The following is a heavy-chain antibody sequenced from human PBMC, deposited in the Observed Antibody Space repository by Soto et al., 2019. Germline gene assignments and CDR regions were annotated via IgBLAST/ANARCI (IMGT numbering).Heavy chain of an antibody. Sequence: QVQLVQSGAEVKKPGSSVKVSCKASGGTFSSYAISWVRQAPGQGLEWMGGIIPIFGTANYAQKFQGRVTITADESTSTAYMELSSLRSEDTAVYYCARGSNPYYYDSSGYYSFDYWGQGTLVTVSS. CDR2: IIPIFGTA. J-gene: IGHJ4*02. V-gene: IGHV1-69*01. CDR1: GGTFSSYA. D-gene: IGHD3-22*01. CDR3: ARGSNPYYYDSSGYYSFDY.